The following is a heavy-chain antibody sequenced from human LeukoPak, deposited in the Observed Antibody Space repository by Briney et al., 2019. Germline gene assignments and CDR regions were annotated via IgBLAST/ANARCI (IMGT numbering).Heavy chain of an antibody. CDR2: IKQDGSEK. CDR1: GFIFSSYW. CDR3: AQYCSSTSCYLGYYYYMDV. D-gene: IGHD2-2*01. J-gene: IGHJ6*03. Sequence: PGGSLRLSCAASGFIFSSYWMSWVRQGPGKGLEWVANIKQDGSEKYYVDSVKGRFTISRDNAKNSLYLQMNSLRAEDTAVYYCAQYCSSTSCYLGYYYYMDVWGNGTTVTVSS. V-gene: IGHV3-7*01.